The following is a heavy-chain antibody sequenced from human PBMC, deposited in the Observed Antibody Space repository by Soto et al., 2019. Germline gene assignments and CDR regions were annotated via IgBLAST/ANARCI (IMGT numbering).Heavy chain of an antibody. Sequence: QVQLVQSGAEEKKPGASVKVSCKASGYTFTSYAMHWVRQAPGQRLEWMGWINAGNGNTKYSQKFQGRVPITRDTSASTAYMELSSLRSEDTAVYYCARGGLDPENWYFDLWGRGTLVTVSS. D-gene: IGHD3-10*01. V-gene: IGHV1-3*05. CDR2: INAGNGNT. J-gene: IGHJ2*01. CDR1: GYTFTSYA. CDR3: ARGGLDPENWYFDL.